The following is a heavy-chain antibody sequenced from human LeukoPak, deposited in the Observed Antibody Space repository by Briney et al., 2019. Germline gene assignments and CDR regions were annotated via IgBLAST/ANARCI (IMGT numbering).Heavy chain of an antibody. V-gene: IGHV3-23*01. J-gene: IGHJ4*02. CDR3: VKGGRTNSPLDY. Sequence: GGSLRLSCAASGFTFASYAMTWVRQAPGRGLEWVSVISGGGTATYYADSVKGRLTISRDNSKNTLHLQMNSLRADDTAIYYCVKGGRTNSPLDYWGQGTLVTVSS. D-gene: IGHD1-14*01. CDR2: ISGGGTAT. CDR1: GFTFASYA.